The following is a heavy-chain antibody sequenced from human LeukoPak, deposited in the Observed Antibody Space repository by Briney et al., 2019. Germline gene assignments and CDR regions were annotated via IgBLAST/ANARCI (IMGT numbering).Heavy chain of an antibody. V-gene: IGHV4-38-2*02. CDR3: ARDSYDFWSGYYTFDP. J-gene: IGHJ5*02. D-gene: IGHD3-3*01. Sequence: KSAETVSLTCTLSGYSISRGYYWGWIRPPPGEGLEGCGGIYHSGSTYYNPSLKSRVTISVDPSKNQFSLQLSSVTAADTAVYYCARDSYDFWSGYYTFDPWGQGPLVRVSS. CDR2: IYHSGST. CDR1: GYSISRGYY.